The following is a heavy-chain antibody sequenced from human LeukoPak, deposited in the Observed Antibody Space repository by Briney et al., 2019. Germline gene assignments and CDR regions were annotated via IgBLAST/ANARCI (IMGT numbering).Heavy chain of an antibody. CDR1: GYTFTGYY. Sequence: ASVKVSCKASGYTFTGYYMHWVRQAPGQGLEWMGWINPNSGGTNYAQKFQGRVTMTRDTSISTAYMELSRLRSDDTAVYYCARAPGGIAAAAQINCFDPGGKGTLVTVSS. V-gene: IGHV1-2*02. CDR2: INPNSGGT. CDR3: ARAPGGIAAAAQINCFDP. D-gene: IGHD6-25*01. J-gene: IGHJ5*02.